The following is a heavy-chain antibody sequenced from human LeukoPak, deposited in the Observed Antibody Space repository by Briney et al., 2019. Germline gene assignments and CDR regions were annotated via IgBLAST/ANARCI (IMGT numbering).Heavy chain of an antibody. CDR2: ISSSSTI. CDR1: GFTFSTYS. V-gene: IGHV3-48*02. CDR3: ARVADYADYRLDY. Sequence: PGGSLRLSCAASGFTFSTYSMNWVRQAPGKGLEWVSHISSSSTIYYADSVKGRFTISRDNAKNSLYLQMNSLRDEDTAVYYCARVADYADYRLDYWGQGTLVTVSS. J-gene: IGHJ4*02. D-gene: IGHD4-17*01.